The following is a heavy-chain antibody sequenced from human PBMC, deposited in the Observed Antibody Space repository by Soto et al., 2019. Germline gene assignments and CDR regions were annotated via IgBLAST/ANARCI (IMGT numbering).Heavy chain of an antibody. CDR1: GGTFSSYA. CDR3: AREGDGYNRYFDY. J-gene: IGHJ4*02. V-gene: IGHV1-69*13. Sequence: SVKVSCKASGGTFSSYAISWVRQAPGQGLEWMGGIIPIFGTANYAQKFQGRATITADESTSTAYMELSSLRSEDTAVYYCAREGDGYNRYFDYWGQGTLVTVSS. CDR2: IIPIFGTA. D-gene: IGHD5-12*01.